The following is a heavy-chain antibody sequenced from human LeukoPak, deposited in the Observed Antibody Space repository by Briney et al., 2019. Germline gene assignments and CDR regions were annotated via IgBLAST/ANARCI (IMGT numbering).Heavy chain of an antibody. D-gene: IGHD2-15*01. Sequence: GGSLRLSCAASGFTFSSYSMAWVRQAPGKGLEWVSSITSGSYIYYADSVKGRFTISRDNAKNSLYLQMKSLRAEDTAVYYCARGIGGTYRFDYWGQGTLVTVSS. J-gene: IGHJ4*02. CDR2: ITSGSYI. CDR3: ARGIGGTYRFDY. CDR1: GFTFSSYS. V-gene: IGHV3-21*01.